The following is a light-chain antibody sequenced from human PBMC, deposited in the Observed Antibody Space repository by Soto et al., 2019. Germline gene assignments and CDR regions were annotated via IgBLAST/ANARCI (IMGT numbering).Light chain of an antibody. CDR3: LLSYSGARGV. Sequence: QAVVTQDPSLTVSPGGTVTLTCGSSTGAVTSGHYPYWFQQNPGQAPRTLIYDTSNKHSWTPARFSGSLLGGKAALTLSGAQPEDEAEYYCLLSYSGARGVFGTGTKVTVL. CDR2: DTS. V-gene: IGLV7-46*01. J-gene: IGLJ1*01. CDR1: TGAVTSGHY.